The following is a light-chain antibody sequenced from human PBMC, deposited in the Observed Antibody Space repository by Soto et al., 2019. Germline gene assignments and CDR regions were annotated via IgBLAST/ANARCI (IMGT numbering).Light chain of an antibody. CDR3: AAWDDSLSGWV. Sequence: QSALTQPPSASGTPGQRVTISCSGSSSDIGSNYVYWYQQLLGTAPKLLIYSNDQRPSGVPDRFSGSKSGTSASLAISGLRSEDEADYYCAAWDDSLSGWVFGGGTKVTVL. J-gene: IGLJ3*02. CDR2: SND. V-gene: IGLV1-47*02. CDR1: SSDIGSNY.